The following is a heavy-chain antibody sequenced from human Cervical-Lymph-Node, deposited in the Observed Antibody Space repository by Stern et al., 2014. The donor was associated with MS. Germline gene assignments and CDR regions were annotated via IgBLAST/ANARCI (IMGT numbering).Heavy chain of an antibody. CDR2: VTANSGNT. CDR1: DYTFATYG. D-gene: IGHD5-12*01. J-gene: IGHJ4*02. V-gene: IGHV1-18*01. CDR3: ARGATDAFDF. Sequence: QVQLLQPGAEVKKPGASVKVSCKAPDYTFATYGITWVRQAPGQGLEWLGWVTANSGNTYYAQRVQGRVTMTTDTSTTTAYLELRNLRSDDTDVYYCARGATDAFDFWGQGTQVIVSS.